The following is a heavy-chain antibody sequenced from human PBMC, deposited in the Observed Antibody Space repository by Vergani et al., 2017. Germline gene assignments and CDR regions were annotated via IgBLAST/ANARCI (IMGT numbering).Heavy chain of an antibody. J-gene: IGHJ5*02. Sequence: EVQLVQSGAEVKKPGESLKISCKGSGYSFTSYRIGWVRQMPGKGLEWMGIIYPGDSDTRYSPSFQGQVTISADKSIITGYLQWSLLEASYTAMYYCAIIVVPAATYNCFDPWGQGTLVTVSS. CDR3: AIIVVPAATYNCFDP. V-gene: IGHV5-51*01. D-gene: IGHD2-2*01. CDR1: GYSFTSYR. CDR2: IYPGDSDT.